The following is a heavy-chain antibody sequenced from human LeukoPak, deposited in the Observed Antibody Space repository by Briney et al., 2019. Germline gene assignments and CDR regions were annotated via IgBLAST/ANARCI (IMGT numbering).Heavy chain of an antibody. Sequence: GGTLRLSCAASGFTFSNYGMSWVRQAAGKGLEWVSAISGSGGSTYYADSVKGRFTISRDNSKNTLYLQMNSLRAEDTALYYCARRDIVVVPAAIFGAFDIWGQGTMVTVSS. D-gene: IGHD2-2*02. CDR2: ISGSGGST. CDR1: GFTFSNYG. CDR3: ARRDIVVVPAAIFGAFDI. V-gene: IGHV3-23*01. J-gene: IGHJ3*02.